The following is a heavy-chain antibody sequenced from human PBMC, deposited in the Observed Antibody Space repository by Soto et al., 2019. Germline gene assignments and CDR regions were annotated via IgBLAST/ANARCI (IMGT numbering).Heavy chain of an antibody. CDR2: ISAYNGNT. CDR1: GYTFTSYG. V-gene: IGHV1-18*01. Sequence: GASVKVSCKASGYTFTSYGISWVRQAPGQGLEWMGWISAYNGNTNYAQKLQGRVTMTTDTSTSTAYMELRSLRSDDTAVYYCATVGEQYSSSWDNWFDPWGQGTLVTVSS. J-gene: IGHJ5*02. CDR3: ATVGEQYSSSWDNWFDP. D-gene: IGHD6-13*01.